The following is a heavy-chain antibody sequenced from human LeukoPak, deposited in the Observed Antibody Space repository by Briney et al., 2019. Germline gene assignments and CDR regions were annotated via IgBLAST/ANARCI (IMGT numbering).Heavy chain of an antibody. J-gene: IGHJ4*02. CDR3: AKDARRTNGWYFFDY. CDR1: GFAFSNLA. V-gene: IGHV3-23*01. CDR2: ISDSGSLT. Sequence: GGSLRLSCAASGFAFSNLAMGWVRQAPGQGLEWVSVISDSGSLTYYADSVKGPFTISRDNSKNTLFLQMNSLRAEDTAVYYCAKDARRTNGWYFFDYWGQGTLVTVSS. D-gene: IGHD6-19*01.